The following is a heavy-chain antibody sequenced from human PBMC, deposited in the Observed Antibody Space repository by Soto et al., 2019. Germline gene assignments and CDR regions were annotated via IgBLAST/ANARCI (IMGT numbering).Heavy chain of an antibody. V-gene: IGHV5-51*01. CDR1: GYSFTSYW. CDR3: ATHRYGSGSYYTPYYYGMHV. J-gene: IGHJ6*02. Sequence: GDSLKISCKGSGYSFTSYWIGWLRQMPGKGLEWMGIIYPGDSDTRYSPSFHGQVTISADKSISTAYLQWSSLKASNTAMYYCATHRYGSGSYYTPYYYGMHVWGQGTTVTVSS. D-gene: IGHD3-10*01. CDR2: IYPGDSDT.